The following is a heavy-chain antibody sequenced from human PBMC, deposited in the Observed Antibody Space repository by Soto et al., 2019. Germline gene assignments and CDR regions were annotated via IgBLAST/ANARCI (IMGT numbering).Heavy chain of an antibody. CDR1: GFTFIIYA. CDR3: AKEGNNYYDSSGYVDY. V-gene: IGHV3-23*01. J-gene: IGHJ4*02. D-gene: IGHD3-22*01. Sequence: PWGSLILSCSASGFTFIIYAMSWVRQAPGKGLEWVSAISGSGGSTYYADSVKGRFTISRDNSKNTLYLQMNSLRAEDTAVYYCAKEGNNYYDSSGYVDYWGQGNLVTVSS. CDR2: ISGSGGST.